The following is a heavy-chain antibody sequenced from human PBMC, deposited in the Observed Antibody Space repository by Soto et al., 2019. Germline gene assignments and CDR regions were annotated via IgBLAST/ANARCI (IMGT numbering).Heavy chain of an antibody. V-gene: IGHV3-74*01. J-gene: IGHJ4*02. CDR3: ARVSLDSGWYTVFDY. CDR1: GFTFSSYW. CDR2: INSDGSST. D-gene: IGHD6-19*01. Sequence: VQLVESGGGLVQPGGSLRLSCAASGFTFSSYWMHWVRQAPGKGLVWVSHINSDGSSTTYADSVKGRFTISRDNAKNTLYLQMNSLRAEDTAVYYCARVSLDSGWYTVFDYWGQGTLVTVSS.